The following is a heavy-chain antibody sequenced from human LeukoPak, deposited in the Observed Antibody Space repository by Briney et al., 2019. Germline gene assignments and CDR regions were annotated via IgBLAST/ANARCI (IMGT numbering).Heavy chain of an antibody. D-gene: IGHD1-26*01. Sequence: PGGSLRLSCAASGFTFSSYSVSWVRQAPGKGLEWVSYISSSSGNIYYADSVKGRFTISRDNAKNSLYLQMNSLRAEDTAVYYCARDYSGSYGWFYYFDYWGQGTLVTVSS. CDR3: ARDYSGSYGWFYYFDY. V-gene: IGHV3-48*01. J-gene: IGHJ4*02. CDR2: ISSSSGNI. CDR1: GFTFSSYS.